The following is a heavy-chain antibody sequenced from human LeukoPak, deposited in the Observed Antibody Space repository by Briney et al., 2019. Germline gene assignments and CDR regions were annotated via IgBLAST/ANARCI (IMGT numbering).Heavy chain of an antibody. CDR1: GGTFSSYA. CDR3: ARQWGSGWYID. D-gene: IGHD6-19*01. Sequence: GASVKVSCKASGGTFSSYAISWVRQAPGQGLEWMGGIIPIFGTANYAQKFQGRVTMTRDTSTSTVYMELSSLRSEDTAVYYCARQWGSGWYIDWGQGTLVTVSS. J-gene: IGHJ4*02. V-gene: IGHV1-69*05. CDR2: IIPIFGTA.